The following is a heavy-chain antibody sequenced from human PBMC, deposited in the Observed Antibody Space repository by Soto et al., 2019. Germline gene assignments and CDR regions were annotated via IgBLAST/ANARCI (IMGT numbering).Heavy chain of an antibody. J-gene: IGHJ5*02. CDR3: ARPRYNWNPGWFDP. V-gene: IGHV1-8*01. D-gene: IGHD1-20*01. CDR1: RYTFTSYD. CDR2: MNPNSGNT. Sequence: SVKVSCKACRYTFTSYDINLLRQATGQGLEWMGWMNPNSGNTGYAQKFQGRVTMTRNTSISTAYMELSSLRSEDTAVYYCARPRYNWNPGWFDPWGQGTLVTVSS.